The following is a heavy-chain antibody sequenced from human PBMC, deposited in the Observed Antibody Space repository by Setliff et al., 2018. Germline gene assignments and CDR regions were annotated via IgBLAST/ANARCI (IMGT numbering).Heavy chain of an antibody. CDR3: ARDFGDYGLDP. CDR2: IYYSGST. J-gene: IGHJ5*02. V-gene: IGHV4-30-4*08. Sequence: PSETLSLTCTVSGGSISSGDYYWSWIRQPPGKGLEWIGYIYYSGSTYYNPSLKSRVTISVDTSKNQFSLKLSSVTAADTAVYYCARDFGDYGLDPWGQGTLVTVSS. D-gene: IGHD4-17*01. CDR1: GGSISSGDYY.